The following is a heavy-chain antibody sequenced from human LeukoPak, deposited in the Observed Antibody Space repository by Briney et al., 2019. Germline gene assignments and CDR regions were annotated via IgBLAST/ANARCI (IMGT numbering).Heavy chain of an antibody. J-gene: IGHJ3*02. V-gene: IGHV1-8*03. CDR3: ARDRDYYDSSGYSGAFDI. CDR2: MNPNSGNT. D-gene: IGHD3-22*01. CDR1: GYTFTSYD. Sequence: ASVKVSCKASGYTFTSYDINWVRQATGQGLEWMGWMNPNSGNTGYAQKFQGRVTITRNTSISTAYMELSSLRSEDTAVYYCARDRDYYDSSGYSGAFDIWGQGTMVTVSS.